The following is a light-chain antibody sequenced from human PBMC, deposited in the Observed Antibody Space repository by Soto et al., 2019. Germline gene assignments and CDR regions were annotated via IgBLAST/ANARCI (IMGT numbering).Light chain of an antibody. CDR1: QSVSSSY. Sequence: EIVLTQSPGTLSLSPGERATLSCRASQSVSSSYFAWYQQKPGQAPRLLIYGASARATGIPDRFSGSGSGTDFTLTISRLGPEDFAVYYCQQYGSSRLTFGGGTKVDIK. V-gene: IGKV3-20*01. CDR3: QQYGSSRLT. CDR2: GAS. J-gene: IGKJ4*01.